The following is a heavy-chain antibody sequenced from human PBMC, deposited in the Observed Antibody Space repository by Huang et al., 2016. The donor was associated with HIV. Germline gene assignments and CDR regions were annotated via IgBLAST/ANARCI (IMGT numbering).Heavy chain of an antibody. V-gene: IGHV4-59*01. D-gene: IGHD6-6*01. CDR2: VYYSGST. CDR3: ASASIAARRWFDP. CDR1: GGSMSSYY. Sequence: QVQLQESGPGLVKPSETLSLTCTVSGGSMSSYYWSWIRQPPGKGLVWIGYVYYSGSTNSNPTLKSRVTISVDTSKNQFSLRLSSVTAADTAVYYCASASIAARRWFDPWGQGSLVTVSS. J-gene: IGHJ5*02.